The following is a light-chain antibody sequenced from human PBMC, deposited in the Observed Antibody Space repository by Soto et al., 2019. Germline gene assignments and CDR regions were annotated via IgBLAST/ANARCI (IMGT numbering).Light chain of an antibody. V-gene: IGKV3-15*01. CDR2: DAS. CDR3: QQYDTWPPT. Sequence: EIVMTQSPATLSVSPGERVTLSCRASQSVSSKLAWYQQKPGQAPRLLMYDASTRATGIPARISGSGFGTEFTLTISGLQSEDSAVYCCQQYDTWPPTFGQGTKVEIE. CDR1: QSVSSK. J-gene: IGKJ1*01.